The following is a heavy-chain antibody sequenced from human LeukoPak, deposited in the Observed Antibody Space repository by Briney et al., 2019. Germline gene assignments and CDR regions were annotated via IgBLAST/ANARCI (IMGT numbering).Heavy chain of an antibody. CDR3: ARGRYYYGSGSYYPFDY. CDR2: INHSGST. V-gene: IGHV4-34*01. CDR1: GGSFSGYY. J-gene: IGHJ4*02. Sequence: PSETLSLTCAVYGGSFSGYYWSWIRQPPGKGLEWIGGINHSGSTNYNPSLKSRVTISVDTSKNQFSLKLSSVTAADTAVYYCARGRYYYGSGSYYPFDYWGQGTLVTVSS. D-gene: IGHD3-10*01.